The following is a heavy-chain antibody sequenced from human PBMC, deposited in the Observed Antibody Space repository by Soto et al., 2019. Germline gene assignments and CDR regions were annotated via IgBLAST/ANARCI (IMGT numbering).Heavy chain of an antibody. CDR3: ARCDFGDYVPTPAH. D-gene: IGHD4-17*01. CDR2: ISVYNGHT. Sequence: QVHLMQSGAEGKSPGAAVRVSCKASGYTFSSYGVSWVREAPGQGLEILGWISVYNGHTNYAQKLQGRFTMTKDTSTSTCYMELRSLRSADTVVYFCARCDFGDYVPTPAHWGQGTLVTVSA. J-gene: IGHJ4*02. CDR1: GYTFSSYG. V-gene: IGHV1-18*01.